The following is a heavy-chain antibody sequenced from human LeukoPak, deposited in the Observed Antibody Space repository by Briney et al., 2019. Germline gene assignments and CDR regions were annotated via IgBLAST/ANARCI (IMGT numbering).Heavy chain of an antibody. J-gene: IGHJ3*01. V-gene: IGHV4-39*01. CDR3: ASHVDGTPIFAGAFDV. CDR1: GGSISTTNYY. CDR2: IYYSGHT. D-gene: IGHD3-3*01. Sequence: SETLSLTCSVSGGSISTTNYYWGWIRQPPGKGLEWIGSIYYSGHTYYNPSLKSRVTISVDTSKNQLSLKLNSVTAVDASLYYCASHVDGTPIFAGAFDVWGRGTMVAVSS.